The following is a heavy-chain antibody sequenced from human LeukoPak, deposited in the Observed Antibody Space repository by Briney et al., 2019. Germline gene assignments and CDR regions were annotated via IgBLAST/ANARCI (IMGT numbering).Heavy chain of an antibody. J-gene: IGHJ6*02. CDR2: IYSGGST. D-gene: IGHD3-22*01. CDR3: ARGAPSATDYDSSGAYYYYYGMDV. Sequence: GGSLRLSCAASGFTVSSNYMSWVRQAPGKGLEWVSVIYSGGSTYYADSVKGRFTISRDNSKNTLYLQMNSLRAEDTAVYYCARGAPSATDYDSSGAYYYYYGMDVWGQGTTDTVSS. CDR1: GFTVSSNY. V-gene: IGHV3-53*01.